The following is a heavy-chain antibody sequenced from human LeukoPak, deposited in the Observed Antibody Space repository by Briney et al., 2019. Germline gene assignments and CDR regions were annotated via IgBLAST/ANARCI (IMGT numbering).Heavy chain of an antibody. CDR2: IRYDGNDK. V-gene: IGHV3-30*02. D-gene: IGHD6-19*01. Sequence: GGSLRLSCAASGFTFSYYGMHWVRQAPGKGLEWVAFIRYDGNDKFYADSVKGRFTISRDNAKNTLYLQMNSLRADDTAVYYCARSRWLDAFDYWGQGTLVTVSS. CDR1: GFTFSYYG. CDR3: ARSRWLDAFDY. J-gene: IGHJ4*02.